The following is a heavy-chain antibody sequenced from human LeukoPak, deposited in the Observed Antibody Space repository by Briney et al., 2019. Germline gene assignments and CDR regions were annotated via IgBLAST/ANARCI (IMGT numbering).Heavy chain of an antibody. D-gene: IGHD2-21*02. CDR2: IYHSGST. Sequence: SETLSLTCTVSGYSISSGYYWGWIRQPPGKGLEWIGSIYHSGSTYYNPSLKSRVTISVDTSKNQFSLKLSSVTAADTAVYYCAREGDSYFDYWGQGTLVTVSS. V-gene: IGHV4-38-2*02. CDR3: AREGDSYFDY. CDR1: GYSISSGYY. J-gene: IGHJ4*02.